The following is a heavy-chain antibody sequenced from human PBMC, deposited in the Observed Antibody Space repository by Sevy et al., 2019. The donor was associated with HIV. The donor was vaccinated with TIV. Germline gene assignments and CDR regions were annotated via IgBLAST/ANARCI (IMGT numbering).Heavy chain of an antibody. CDR2: IYYTGST. J-gene: IGHJ5*02. CDR3: ARAPPVRSGDDSLNWFDP. CDR1: GGSISTYY. D-gene: IGHD5-12*01. V-gene: IGHV4-59*01. Sequence: SETLSLTCTVSGGSISTYYGSWIRQPPGKGLEYIGYIYYTGSTNYNPSLKSRVTISVDTSKNQFSLNLRSVTAVDTAVYYCARAPPVRSGDDSLNWFDPWGQGTLVTVSS.